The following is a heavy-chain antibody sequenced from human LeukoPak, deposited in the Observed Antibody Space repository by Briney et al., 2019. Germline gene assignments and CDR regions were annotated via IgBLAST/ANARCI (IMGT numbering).Heavy chain of an antibody. V-gene: IGHV3-30*18. CDR3: AKDRIYSNYGYYMDV. CDR1: GFTFSSYS. CDR2: ISDDGSNK. Sequence: GGSLRLSCAASGFTFSSYSMNWVRQAPGKGLKWVAVISDDGSNKYYVDSVKGRFTISRDNSKNTLYLQMNSLRDEDTAVFYCAKDRIYSNYGYYMDVWGKGTTVTVSS. J-gene: IGHJ6*03. D-gene: IGHD4-11*01.